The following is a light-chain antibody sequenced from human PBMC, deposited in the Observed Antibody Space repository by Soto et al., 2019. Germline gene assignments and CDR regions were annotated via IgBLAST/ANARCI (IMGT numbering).Light chain of an antibody. Sequence: QSVLTQAPSVSGAPGQRVTISCTGSSSNIGAGYDVHWYQQLPGTAPKLLIYGNSNRPSGVPDRFSGSKSGTSASLAITGLQAEDEADYYCQSYDSSLRGVLFGGGTKVTVL. CDR1: SSNIGAGYD. V-gene: IGLV1-40*01. CDR3: QSYDSSLRGVL. CDR2: GNS. J-gene: IGLJ2*01.